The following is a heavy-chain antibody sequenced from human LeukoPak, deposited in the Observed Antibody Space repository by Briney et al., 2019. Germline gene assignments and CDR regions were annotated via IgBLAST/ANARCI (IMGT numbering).Heavy chain of an antibody. CDR3: ARLLLDSGSYPGHDAFDI. Sequence: GESLKISCKGPGYSFTSYWIGWVRQMPGKGLEWMGIIYPGDSDTRYSPSFQGQVTISADKSISTAYLQWSSLKASDTAMYYCARLLLDSGSYPGHDAFDIWGQGTMVTVSS. CDR1: GYSFTSYW. V-gene: IGHV5-51*01. D-gene: IGHD1-26*01. J-gene: IGHJ3*02. CDR2: IYPGDSDT.